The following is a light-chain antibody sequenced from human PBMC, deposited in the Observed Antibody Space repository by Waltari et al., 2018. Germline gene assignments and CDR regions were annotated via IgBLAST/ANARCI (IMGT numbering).Light chain of an antibody. CDR1: SSDVGSYNL. Sequence: QSALTQPASVSGSPGQSITIPCTGTSSDVGSYNLVPWYQQHPGKAPKLMIYEGSKRPSGVSNRFSGSKSGNTASLTISGLQAEDEADYYCCSYAGSSTFLFGGGTKLTVL. V-gene: IGLV2-23*03. J-gene: IGLJ3*02. CDR2: EGS. CDR3: CSYAGSSTFL.